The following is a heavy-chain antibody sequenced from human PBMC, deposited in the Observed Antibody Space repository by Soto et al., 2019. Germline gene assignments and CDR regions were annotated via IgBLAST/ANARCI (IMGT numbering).Heavy chain of an antibody. J-gene: IGHJ5*02. D-gene: IGHD3-16*01. CDR3: LGGSNYDTP. CDR2: INPDGSDK. V-gene: IGHV3-7*03. CDR1: GFTFSSYT. Sequence: PGGSLRLSCAASGFTFSSYTMSWVRQAPGKGLEWVAKINPDGSDKHYIDSVKGRFTISRDNAQNSVSLQMNSLRAEDTAVYFCLGGSNYDTPWGQGTLVTVSS.